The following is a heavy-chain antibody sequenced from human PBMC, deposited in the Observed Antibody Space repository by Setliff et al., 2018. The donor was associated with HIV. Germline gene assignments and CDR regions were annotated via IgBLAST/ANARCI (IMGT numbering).Heavy chain of an antibody. D-gene: IGHD2-15*01. J-gene: IGHJ4*01. CDR1: GVSSRSGYY. Sequence: PSETLSLTCAVSGVSSRSGYYWGWVRQPPGKGLEWIGSIYPSGTTFYNPSLRSRVAISVASSRNHFSLKLFSMTAADTGVYYCATTPTTTTSGALDYWGHGTLVTSPQ. V-gene: IGHV4-38-2*01. CDR2: IYPSGTT. CDR3: ATTPTTTTSGALDY.